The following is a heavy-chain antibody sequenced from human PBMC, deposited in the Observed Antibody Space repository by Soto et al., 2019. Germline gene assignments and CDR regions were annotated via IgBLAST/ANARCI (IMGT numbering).Heavy chain of an antibody. Sequence: QVQLVQSGAEVKKPGSSVKVSCKASGGTFSSYTISWVRQDPGQGGEWMGRVIPILGITNYAQRFQRRDTITANNCPNSAYMEFRSLRSEDTAVYYCACPKPQRASVILFDYWGQGTLVTFSS. CDR2: VIPILGIT. D-gene: IGHD6-6*01. CDR1: GGTFSSYT. CDR3: ACPKPQRASVILFDY. V-gene: IGHV1-69*02. J-gene: IGHJ4*02.